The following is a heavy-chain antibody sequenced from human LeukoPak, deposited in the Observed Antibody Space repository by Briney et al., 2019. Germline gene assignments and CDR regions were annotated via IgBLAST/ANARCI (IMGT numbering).Heavy chain of an antibody. D-gene: IGHD6-19*01. Sequence: ASVKVSCKASGYTFSDYYMHWVRQAPGQGLEWMGCVNPNSGGTNYAQKFQGRFTMTRDTSINTAYMEVSGLRSDDTAVYYCSRGAPTIAMTGTGLDYWGQGTLVAVSS. CDR3: SRGAPTIAMTGTGLDY. V-gene: IGHV1-2*02. CDR2: VNPNSGGT. J-gene: IGHJ4*02. CDR1: GYTFSDYY.